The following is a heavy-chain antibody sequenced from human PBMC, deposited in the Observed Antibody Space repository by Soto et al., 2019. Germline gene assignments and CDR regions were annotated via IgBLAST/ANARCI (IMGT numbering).Heavy chain of an antibody. V-gene: IGHV4-4*02. CDR2: IYRGTSP. CDR1: GDSISSDNW. D-gene: IGHD4-17*01. CDR3: VKNGAYALDY. J-gene: IGHJ4*02. Sequence: PSETLSLTCAVSGDSISSDNWWGWVRQPPEKGLEWIGEIYRGTSPTYNPSLESRVTISVDKSKNQFSLKLNSVTAADTAVYYCVKNGAYALDYWGQGTLVTVS.